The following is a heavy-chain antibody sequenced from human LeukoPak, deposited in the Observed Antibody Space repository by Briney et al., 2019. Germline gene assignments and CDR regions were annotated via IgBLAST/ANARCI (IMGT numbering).Heavy chain of an antibody. D-gene: IGHD3-10*01. V-gene: IGHV3-30*02. Sequence: GGSLRLSCVASGFSFSSYVMLWVRQAPGKGLEWVAFIRYDGSNKYYADSVKGRFTISRDNSKNTLYLQMNSLRAEDTAVYYCARYYGSGNYWGQGTLVTVSS. CDR1: GFSFSSYV. CDR3: ARYYGSGNY. J-gene: IGHJ4*02. CDR2: IRYDGSNK.